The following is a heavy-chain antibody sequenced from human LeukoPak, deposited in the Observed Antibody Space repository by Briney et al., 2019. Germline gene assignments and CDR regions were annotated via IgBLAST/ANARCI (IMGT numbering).Heavy chain of an antibody. V-gene: IGHV3-48*04. CDR1: GFTFSNYG. Sequence: GGSLRLSCAASGFTFSNYGMNWVRQAPGKGLEWVSYTSSSSPIIYYADSVKGRFTISRDNAKNSLYLQMNSLRAEDTAMYYCARDPPAYSSGWYRYYYYMDVWGKGTTVTVSS. CDR3: ARDPPAYSSGWYRYYYYMDV. CDR2: TSSSSPII. J-gene: IGHJ6*03. D-gene: IGHD6-19*01.